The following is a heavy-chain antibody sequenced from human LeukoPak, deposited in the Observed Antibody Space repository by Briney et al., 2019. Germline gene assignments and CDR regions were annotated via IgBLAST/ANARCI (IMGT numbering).Heavy chain of an antibody. J-gene: IGHJ4*02. V-gene: IGHV6-1*01. Sequence: SHTLSLTCAISGDSVSSNSAAWNWIRQSPSGGLEWLGRTYYRSKWYNDYAVSVKSRITINPDTSKNQFSLQLNSVTPEDTAVYYCARDVFGRLVRSYYFDYWGQGTLVTVSS. D-gene: IGHD6-19*01. CDR2: TYYRSKWYN. CDR1: GDSVSSNSAA. CDR3: ARDVFGRLVRSYYFDY.